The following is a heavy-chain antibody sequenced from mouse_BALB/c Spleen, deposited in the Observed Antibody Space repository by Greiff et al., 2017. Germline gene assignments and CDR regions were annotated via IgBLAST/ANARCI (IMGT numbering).Heavy chain of an antibody. CDR2: INSNGGST. CDR3: ARVKAMITTLRYFDY. Sequence: EVQGVESGGGLVQPGGSLKLSCAASGFTFSSYGMSWVRQTPDKRLELVATINSNGGSTYYPDSVKGRFTISRDNAKNTLYLQMSSLKSEDTAMYYCARVKAMITTLRYFDYWGQGTTLTVSS. CDR1: GFTFSSYG. V-gene: IGHV5-6-3*01. J-gene: IGHJ2*01. D-gene: IGHD2-4*01.